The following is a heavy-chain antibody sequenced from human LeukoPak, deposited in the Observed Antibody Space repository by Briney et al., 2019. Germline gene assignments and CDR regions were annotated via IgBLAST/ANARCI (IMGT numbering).Heavy chain of an antibody. D-gene: IGHD6-13*01. CDR1: GYTFTGYF. Sequence: ASVKVSCKASGYTFTGYFMHWVRQAPGQGLEWMGWINPNSGGTNYAQKFQGRVIMTRDTSISTAYIELSRLRSDDTAVYYCARDLDGSSGCDYWGQGALVTVSS. CDR2: INPNSGGT. V-gene: IGHV1-2*02. CDR3: ARDLDGSSGCDY. J-gene: IGHJ4*02.